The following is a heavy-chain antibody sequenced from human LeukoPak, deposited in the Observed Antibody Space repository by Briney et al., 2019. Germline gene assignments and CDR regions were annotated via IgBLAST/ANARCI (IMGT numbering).Heavy chain of an antibody. J-gene: IGHJ4*02. CDR1: GFTFSSYA. V-gene: IGHV3-23*01. CDR3: AKDWAGVATILPYYFDY. Sequence: GGSLTLSCAASGFTFSSYAMSWVRQAPGKGLEWVSAISGSGGSTYYADSVKGRFTISRDNSKHTLYLQMNSLRAEDTAVYYCAKDWAGVATILPYYFDYWGQGTLVTVSS. D-gene: IGHD5-12*01. CDR2: ISGSGGST.